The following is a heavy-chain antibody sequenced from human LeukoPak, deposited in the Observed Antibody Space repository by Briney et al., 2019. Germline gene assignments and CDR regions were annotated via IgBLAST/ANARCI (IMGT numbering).Heavy chain of an antibody. D-gene: IGHD3-22*01. CDR3: ARGKLPNYYDSSGYYIDY. V-gene: IGHV1-2*04. CDR2: XXPNSGGT. J-gene: IGHJ4*02. CDR1: XXTFXSYX. Sequence: VSXKASXXTFXSYXXSWVRXAXXXXXXXXXXXXPNSGGTNYAQKFQGWVTMTRDTSISTAYMELSRLRSDDTAVYYCARGKLPNYYDSSGYYIDYWGQGTLVTVSS.